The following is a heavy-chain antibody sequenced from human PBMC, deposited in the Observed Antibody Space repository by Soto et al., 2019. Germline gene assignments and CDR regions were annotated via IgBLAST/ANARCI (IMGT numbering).Heavy chain of an antibody. V-gene: IGHV4-34*01. Sequence: TSETLSLTCAVYGGSFSGYYWSWIRQPPGKGLEWIGEINHSGSTNYNPSLKSRVTISVDTSKNQFSLKLSSVTAADTAVYYCAREDLKIQRLRSTAGKNWFDPWGQGTLVTVSS. CDR3: AREDLKIQRLRSTAGKNWFDP. D-gene: IGHD5-12*01. CDR2: INHSGST. CDR1: GGSFSGYY. J-gene: IGHJ5*02.